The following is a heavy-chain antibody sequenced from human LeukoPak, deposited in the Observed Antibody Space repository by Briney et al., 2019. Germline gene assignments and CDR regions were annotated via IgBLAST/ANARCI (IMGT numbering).Heavy chain of an antibody. V-gene: IGHV3-7*03. Sequence: PGGSLRLSCAASGFTFSSYGMHWVRQAPGKGLEWVANIKPDGGEKFYVDSVRGRFTISRDNAKNSLYLQMNSLRAEDTAVYYCAKAGYTYYYGSGTQGSWGQGTLVTVSS. J-gene: IGHJ4*02. D-gene: IGHD3-10*01. CDR3: AKAGYTYYYGSGTQGS. CDR1: GFTFSSYG. CDR2: IKPDGGEK.